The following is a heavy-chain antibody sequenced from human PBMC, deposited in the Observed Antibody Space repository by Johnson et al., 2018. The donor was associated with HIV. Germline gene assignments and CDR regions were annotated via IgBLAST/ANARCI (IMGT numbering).Heavy chain of an antibody. CDR1: GFTFSNAW. Sequence: VQLLESGGGLVQPGGSLRVSCAASGFTFSNAWMSWVRQAPGKGLEWVGRIKRKTDGGTTDYAAPVKGRFTISRDDSKNTLYLQMNSLKTEDTAVYYCARERGDAFDIWGQGTMVTVSS. CDR3: ARERGDAFDI. V-gene: IGHV3-15*01. CDR2: IKRKTDGGTT. D-gene: IGHD3-10*01. J-gene: IGHJ3*02.